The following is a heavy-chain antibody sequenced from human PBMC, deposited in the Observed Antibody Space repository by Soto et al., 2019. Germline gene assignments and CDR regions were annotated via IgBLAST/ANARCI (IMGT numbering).Heavy chain of an antibody. V-gene: IGHV3-23*01. J-gene: IGHJ4*02. CDR1: VFTFSSYA. CDR3: AKDPGDGYTFDY. Sequence: GGSLGLACAASVFTFSSYAMSWVRQAPGKGLEWVSAISGSGGSTYYADSVKGRFTISRDNSKNTLYLQMNSLRAEDTAVYYCAKDPGDGYTFDYWGQGTMVTVSS. CDR2: ISGSGGST. D-gene: IGHD5-12*01.